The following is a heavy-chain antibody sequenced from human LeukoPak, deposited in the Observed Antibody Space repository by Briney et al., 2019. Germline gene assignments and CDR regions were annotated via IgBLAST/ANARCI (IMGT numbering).Heavy chain of an antibody. CDR3: ARGNGDWALVDY. J-gene: IGHJ4*02. Sequence: SETLSLTCAVYAGSLSGHSWTWIRQPPGEGLEWIGDIIHSGSTYYNPSLKSRVTISVDTSKNQFSLKLSSVTAADTAVYYCARGNGDWALVDYWGQGTLVTVSS. V-gene: IGHV4-34*01. CDR2: IIHSGST. CDR1: AGSLSGHS. D-gene: IGHD3/OR15-3a*01.